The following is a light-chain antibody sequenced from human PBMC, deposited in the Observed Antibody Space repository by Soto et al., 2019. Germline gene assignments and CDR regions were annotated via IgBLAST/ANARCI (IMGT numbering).Light chain of an antibody. CDR2: WAS. Sequence: DIVLTQSPDSLAVSLGERATINCKSSQSVLYSSNNKNHLAWYQQKPGQPPKLLIYWASTRESGVPDRFSGSGSGTDFTLTISSLQAEDVAVYYCQQYYSTPPITFGGGTKVEIK. J-gene: IGKJ4*01. V-gene: IGKV4-1*01. CDR3: QQYYSTPPIT. CDR1: QSVLYSSNNKNH.